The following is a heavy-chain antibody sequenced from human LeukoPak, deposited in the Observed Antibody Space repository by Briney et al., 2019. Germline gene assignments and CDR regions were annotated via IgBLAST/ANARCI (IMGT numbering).Heavy chain of an antibody. CDR2: IIPIFGTA. CDR3: ASLHLNYYDSSGYYRQFDY. V-gene: IGHV1-69*13. J-gene: IGHJ4*02. D-gene: IGHD3-22*01. CDR1: GYTFTSYG. Sequence: GASVKVSCKASGYTFTSYGISWVRQAPGQGLEWMGGIIPIFGTANYAQKFQGRVTITADESTSTAYMELSSLRSEDTAVYYCASLHLNYYDSSGYYRQFDYWGQGTLVTVSS.